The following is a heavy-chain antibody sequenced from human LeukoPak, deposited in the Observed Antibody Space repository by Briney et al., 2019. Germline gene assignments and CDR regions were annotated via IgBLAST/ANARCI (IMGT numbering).Heavy chain of an antibody. V-gene: IGHV3-23*01. CDR3: ATYRQVLLPFES. CDR2: IFPSGGEI. CDR1: GFTFSTFA. J-gene: IGHJ4*02. Sequence: GGSLRLSYAASGFTFSTFAMIWVRQPPGKGLEWVSSIFPSGGEIHYADSVRGRFTISRDNSKSTLSLQMNSLRAEDTAIYYCATYRQVLLPFESWGQGTLVTVSS. D-gene: IGHD2-8*02.